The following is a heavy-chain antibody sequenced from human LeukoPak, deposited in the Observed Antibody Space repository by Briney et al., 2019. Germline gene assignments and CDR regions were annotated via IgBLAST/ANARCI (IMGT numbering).Heavy chain of an antibody. CDR3: ARRGTIAVPAAWFDP. J-gene: IGHJ5*02. D-gene: IGHD6-19*01. Sequence: SETLSLTCTVSGGSISSYYWSWIRQPAGKGLEWIGRIYTSGSTNYNPSLKSRVTMSVDTSKNQFSLKLSSVTAADTAVYYCARRGTIAVPAAWFDPWGQGTLVTVSS. V-gene: IGHV4-4*07. CDR2: IYTSGST. CDR1: GGSISSYY.